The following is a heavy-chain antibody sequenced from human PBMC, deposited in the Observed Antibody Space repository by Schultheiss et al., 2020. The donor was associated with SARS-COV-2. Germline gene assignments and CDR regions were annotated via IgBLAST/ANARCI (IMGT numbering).Heavy chain of an antibody. CDR1: GGTFSSHA. V-gene: IGHV1-69*04. CDR3: ARDPPRLRYFDGDYGMDV. D-gene: IGHD3-9*01. J-gene: IGHJ6*02. Sequence: SVKVSCKASGGTFSSHAISWVRQAPGQGLEWMGRIIPILGIANYAQKFQGRVTITADKSTNIAYMELSTLTSEDTAVYYCARDPPRLRYFDGDYGMDVWGQGTTVTVSS. CDR2: IIPILGIA.